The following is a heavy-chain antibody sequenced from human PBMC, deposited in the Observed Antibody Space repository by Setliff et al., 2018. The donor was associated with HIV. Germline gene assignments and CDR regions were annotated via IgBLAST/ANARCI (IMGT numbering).Heavy chain of an antibody. CDR2: ISRTSSYI. V-gene: IGHV3-21*04. J-gene: IGHJ4*02. CDR1: GFTFSGHW. CDR3: AREAYDVLTPHAHIDY. D-gene: IGHD3-9*01. Sequence: GGSLRLSCAASGFTFSGHWMSWVRQAPGKGLEWVSSISRTSSYIYYEDSVKGRFTISRDNAKNSLHLQMNSLRAEDAAFYYCAREAYDVLTPHAHIDYWGQGVLVTSPQ.